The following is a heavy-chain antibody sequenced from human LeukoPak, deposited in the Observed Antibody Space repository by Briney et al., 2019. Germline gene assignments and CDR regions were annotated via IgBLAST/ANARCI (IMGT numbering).Heavy chain of an antibody. V-gene: IGHV1-46*01. CDR1: GYTFTSYY. Sequence: ASVKVSCKASGYTFTSYYMHWVRQAPGQGLEWMGIINPSGGSTNYAQKLQGRVTMTTDTSTSTAYMELRSLRSDDTAVYYCARGGPAYYYGMDVWGQGTTVTVSS. J-gene: IGHJ6*02. CDR2: INPSGGST. CDR3: ARGGPAYYYGMDV.